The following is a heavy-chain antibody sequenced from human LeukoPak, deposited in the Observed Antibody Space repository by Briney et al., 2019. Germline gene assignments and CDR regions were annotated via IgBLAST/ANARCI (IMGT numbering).Heavy chain of an antibody. V-gene: IGHV4-59*01. CDR1: GGSISSYY. D-gene: IGHD3-16*01. CDR2: IYYSGST. CDR3: ARDVKLDRRFATPLEY. J-gene: IGHJ4*02. Sequence: SETLSLTCTVSGGSISSYYWSWIRQPPGKGLEWIGYIYYSGSTNYNPSLKSRVTISVDTSKNQFSLKLSSVTAADTAVYYCARDVKLDRRFATPLEYWGQGTLVTVST.